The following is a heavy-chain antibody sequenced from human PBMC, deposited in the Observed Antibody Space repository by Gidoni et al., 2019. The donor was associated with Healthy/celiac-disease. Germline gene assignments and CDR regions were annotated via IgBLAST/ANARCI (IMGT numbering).Heavy chain of an antibody. CDR1: GFTFRDSY. V-gene: IGHV3-11*01. CDR2: ISSSCSTI. CDR3: ARVTGPDYDFWSGYSFAFDI. Sequence: QVQLVESGGGLVKPGGSLRLSCAASGFTFRDSYMRWFRQALGKGLEWVSYISSSCSTIYYADSVKGRFTISRDNAKNSLYLQMNSLRAEDTAVYYCARVTGPDYDFWSGYSFAFDIWGQGTMVTVSS. J-gene: IGHJ3*02. D-gene: IGHD3-3*01.